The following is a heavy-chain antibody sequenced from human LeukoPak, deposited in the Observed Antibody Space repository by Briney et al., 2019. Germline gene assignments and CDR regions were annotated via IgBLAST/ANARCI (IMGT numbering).Heavy chain of an antibody. J-gene: IGHJ6*02. Sequence: ASVKVSCKASGYTFTGYYLYWVRQAPGQGLEWMGWINPNNGVTNYAQNFQGRVTMTRDTSISTAYMEVSRLRSDDTAVYYCARDKTYCGSNSCKGSAMDAWGQGTSVTISS. CDR1: GYTFTGYY. CDR2: INPNNGVT. V-gene: IGHV1-2*02. D-gene: IGHD2-2*01. CDR3: ARDKTYCGSNSCKGSAMDA.